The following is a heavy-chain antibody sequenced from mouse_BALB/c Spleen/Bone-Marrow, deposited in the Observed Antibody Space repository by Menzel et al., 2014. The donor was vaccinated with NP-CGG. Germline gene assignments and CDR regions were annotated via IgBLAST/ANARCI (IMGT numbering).Heavy chain of an antibody. CDR3: ARHYGRGVFYCDY. Sequence: EVQLVESGGGLVQPGGSLKLSCAASGFTFSSYTMSWVRLTPETRLEGVAYISNGGGITYYSDTVKGRFTISRDNAKNTLYLQMNSRKSEDAAMYYCARHYGRGVFYCDYWGQGTTLTVSS. CDR2: ISNGGGIT. J-gene: IGHJ2*01. V-gene: IGHV5-12-2*01. CDR1: GFTFSSYT. D-gene: IGHD1-1*01.